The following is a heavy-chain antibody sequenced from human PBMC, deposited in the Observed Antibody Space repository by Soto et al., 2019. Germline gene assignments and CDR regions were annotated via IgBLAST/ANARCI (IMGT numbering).Heavy chain of an antibody. D-gene: IGHD5-18*01. V-gene: IGHV3-53*01. Sequence: GSLRLSCAASGFTVSSTYVSWVRQAPGKGLEWVSVIYSGGSTYYADSVKGRFTISRDNSKNTLYLQMNSLRAEDTAVYYCARSGYSYGPFDYWGQGTLVTVSS. CDR2: IYSGGST. J-gene: IGHJ4*02. CDR1: GFTVSSTY. CDR3: ARSGYSYGPFDY.